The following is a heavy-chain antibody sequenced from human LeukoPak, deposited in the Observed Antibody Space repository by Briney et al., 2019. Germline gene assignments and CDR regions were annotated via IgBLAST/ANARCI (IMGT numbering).Heavy chain of an antibody. J-gene: IGHJ4*02. CDR2: ISSSSSYI. V-gene: IGHV3-21*04. CDR3: ARNSRVASTSGLNY. Sequence: GGSLRLSCAASGFSFSNYNMNWVRQAPGKGLEWVSSISSSSSYIYYADSVKGRFTISRDNAKNSLYLQMNSLRAEDTAMYYCARNSRVASTSGLNYWGQGTLVTVSS. CDR1: GFSFSNYN. D-gene: IGHD5-12*01.